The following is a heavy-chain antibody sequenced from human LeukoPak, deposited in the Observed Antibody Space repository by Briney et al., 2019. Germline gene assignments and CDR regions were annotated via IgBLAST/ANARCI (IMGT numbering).Heavy chain of an antibody. CDR2: ISGSGGGT. V-gene: IGHV3-23*01. CDR1: GFTFSSYS. Sequence: GGSLRLSCAASGFTFSSYSMNWVRQARAKGLEWVSSISGSGGGTFYADSVKGRFTISRDNSKSTLYLQMNSLRAEDTAVYYCVKGQRITMNWVGYWGQGTLVTVSS. D-gene: IGHD3-22*01. J-gene: IGHJ4*02. CDR3: VKGQRITMNWVGY.